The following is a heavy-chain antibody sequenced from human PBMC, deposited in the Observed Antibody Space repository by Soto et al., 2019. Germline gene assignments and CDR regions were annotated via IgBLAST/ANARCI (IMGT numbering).Heavy chain of an antibody. CDR1: GFTFSTYA. D-gene: IGHD2-21*01. Sequence: PGGSLRLACAASGFTFSTYAMNWVRQAPGKGLEWVSSISGSGGNTYYADSVKGRFTIARDNSKHTLSLQMSSLRAEDTAVDYCVKAANIYFFDYWGKGTLVTVAS. J-gene: IGHJ4*02. CDR3: VKAANIYFFDY. CDR2: ISGSGGNT. V-gene: IGHV3-23*01.